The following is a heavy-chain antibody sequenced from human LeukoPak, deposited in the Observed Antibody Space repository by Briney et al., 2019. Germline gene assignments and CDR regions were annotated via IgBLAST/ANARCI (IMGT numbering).Heavy chain of an antibody. CDR1: GFTFREYN. CDR2: ISGTSSYI. V-gene: IGHV3-21*06. J-gene: IGHJ4*01. D-gene: IGHD5-18*01. CDR3: ARDSLFDTAMDTDY. Sequence: GGSLRLSCAASGFTFREYNMNWIRQAPGKGLEWVSSISGTSSYIYYADSLRGRFSVSRDNAANVLFLQMDNLGVEDTATYYCARDSLFDTAMDTDYWGHGTLVIVSS.